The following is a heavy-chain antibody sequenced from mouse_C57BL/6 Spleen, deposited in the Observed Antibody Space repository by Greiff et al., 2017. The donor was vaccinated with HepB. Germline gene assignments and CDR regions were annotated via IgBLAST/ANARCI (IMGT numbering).Heavy chain of an antibody. CDR3: ARSWDYYGSSFYAMDY. J-gene: IGHJ4*01. CDR1: GYAFSSSW. D-gene: IGHD1-1*01. Sequence: QVQLQQSGPELVKPGASVKISCKASGYAFSSSWMNWVKQRPGKGLEWIGRIYPGDGDTNYNGKFKGKATLTADKSSSPAYMQLSSLTSEDSAVYFCARSWDYYGSSFYAMDYWGQGTSVTVSS. V-gene: IGHV1-82*01. CDR2: IYPGDGDT.